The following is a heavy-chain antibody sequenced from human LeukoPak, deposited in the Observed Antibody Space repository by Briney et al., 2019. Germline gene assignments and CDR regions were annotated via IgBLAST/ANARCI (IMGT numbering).Heavy chain of an antibody. CDR2: IYYSGST. D-gene: IGHD4-17*01. Sequence: PSETLSLACAVSGGSISSGGYYWSWIRQHPGKGLEWIGYIYYSGSTYYNPSLKSRLTISVDTSKNQFSLKLSSVTAADTAVYYCASADYEDAFDIWGQGTMVTVSS. J-gene: IGHJ3*02. V-gene: IGHV4-31*11. CDR3: ASADYEDAFDI. CDR1: GGSISSGGYY.